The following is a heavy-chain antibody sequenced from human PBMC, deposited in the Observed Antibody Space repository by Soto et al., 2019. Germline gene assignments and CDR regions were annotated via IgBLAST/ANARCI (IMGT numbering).Heavy chain of an antibody. CDR2: ISAYNGNT. Sequence: HPGASVKVSCKASGYTFTSYGISWVRQAPGQGLEWMGWISAYNGNTNYAQKLQGRVTMTTDTSTSTAYMELRSLRSDDTAVYYCARPSRYSGSSDLDYWGQGTLVTVSS. V-gene: IGHV1-18*01. CDR1: GYTFTSYG. J-gene: IGHJ4*02. D-gene: IGHD1-26*01. CDR3: ARPSRYSGSSDLDY.